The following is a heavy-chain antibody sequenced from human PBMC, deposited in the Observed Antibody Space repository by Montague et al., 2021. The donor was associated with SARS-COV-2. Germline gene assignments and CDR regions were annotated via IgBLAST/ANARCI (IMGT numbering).Heavy chain of an antibody. CDR2: IYYSGRT. V-gene: IGHV4-59*01. J-gene: IGHJ4*02. CDR3: ARGGGSGYRYYLDY. Sequence: SETLSLTCTVSGGSISSYYWNWIRQPPGKGLEWIGYIYYSGRTNXXPSLKSRVTISVDTSKNQFSLKLSSVTAADTAVYYCARGGGSGYRYYLDYWGQGSLVTVSS. D-gene: IGHD3-22*01. CDR1: GGSISSYY.